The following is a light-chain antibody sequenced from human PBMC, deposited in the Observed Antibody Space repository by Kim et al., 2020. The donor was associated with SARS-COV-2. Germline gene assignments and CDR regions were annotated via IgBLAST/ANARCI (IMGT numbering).Light chain of an antibody. CDR2: GAS. CDR1: QSVNSRY. J-gene: IGKJ1*01. CDR3: QQYGSSVWA. V-gene: IGKV3-20*01. Sequence: SPGENVTLSCRASQSVNSRYLAWYQQKPGQAPRLLVYGASSRATGIADRFSGSGSGTDFTLTISRLEAEDSAVYYCQQYGSSVWAFGQGTKVDIK.